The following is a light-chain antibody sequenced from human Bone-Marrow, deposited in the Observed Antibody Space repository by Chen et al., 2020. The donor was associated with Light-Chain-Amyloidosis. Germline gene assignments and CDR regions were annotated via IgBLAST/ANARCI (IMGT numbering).Light chain of an antibody. CDR2: DAS. CDR3: QQRANWPPLT. Sequence: EIVLTQSPAILSLSPGERATLSCRASQSVSRYLAWYQQKPGQAPRLLIYDASHRATGVPARFSGSGSGTDFTLTISSLEPEDFALYYCQQRANWPPLTLGGGTKVEIK. V-gene: IGKV3-11*01. CDR1: QSVSRY. J-gene: IGKJ4*01.